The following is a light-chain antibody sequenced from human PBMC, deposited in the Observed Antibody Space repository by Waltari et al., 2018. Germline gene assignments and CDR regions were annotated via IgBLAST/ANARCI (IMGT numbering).Light chain of an antibody. CDR2: EVT. CDR1: SSDVGNYNL. CDR3: CSYVGLGIYV. V-gene: IGLV2-23*02. J-gene: IGLJ1*01. Sequence: QSGLTQPASVSGSPGQSITISCTGTSSDVGNYNLVPWYQQYPGKAPQLMVYEVTKRASGVSDRSSGSKSGNTASLTIHGLQSEDEADYYCCSYVGLGIYVFGSGTKVTVL.